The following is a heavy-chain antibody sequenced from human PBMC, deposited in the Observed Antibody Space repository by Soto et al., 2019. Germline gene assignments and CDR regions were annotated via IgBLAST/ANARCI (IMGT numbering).Heavy chain of an antibody. V-gene: IGHV3-30-3*01. D-gene: IGHD4-17*01. CDR2: ISYDGSNK. J-gene: IGHJ4*02. CDR1: GFTFSSYA. Sequence: QVQLVESGGGVVQPGRSLRLSCAASGFTFSSYAMHWVRQAPGKGLEWVAVISYDGSNKYYADSVKGRFTISRDNSKNTLYLQMNSLRAEDTAVYYCARDKRPNGDYGFFEFDYWGQGTLVTVSS. CDR3: ARDKRPNGDYGFFEFDY.